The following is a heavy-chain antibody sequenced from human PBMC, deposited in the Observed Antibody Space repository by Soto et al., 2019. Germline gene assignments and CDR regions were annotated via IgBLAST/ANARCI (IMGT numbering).Heavy chain of an antibody. J-gene: IGHJ3*02. Sequence: ASVKVSCKASGGTFSSYAISWVRQAPGQGLEWMGGIIPIFGTANYAQKFQGRVTITADESTSTAYMELSSLRSEDTALYYCARAGCSSTSCYAFDIWGQGTMVTVSS. CDR1: GGTFSSYA. V-gene: IGHV1-69*13. CDR2: IIPIFGTA. CDR3: ARAGCSSTSCYAFDI. D-gene: IGHD2-2*01.